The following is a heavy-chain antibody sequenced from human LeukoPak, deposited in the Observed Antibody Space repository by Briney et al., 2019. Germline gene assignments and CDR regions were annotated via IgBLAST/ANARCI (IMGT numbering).Heavy chain of an antibody. CDR1: GFTFSSYW. CDR3: ARNLGSGWYFPFDH. V-gene: IGHV3-7*03. D-gene: IGHD6-19*01. J-gene: IGHJ4*02. Sequence: GGSLRLSCAASGFTFSSYWMSWVRQAPGKGLEWVANIKQDGSEKYYMDSVKGRFTISRDNAKNSLYLQMNSLRAEDTALYYCARNLGSGWYFPFDHWGQGTLVTVSS. CDR2: IKQDGSEK.